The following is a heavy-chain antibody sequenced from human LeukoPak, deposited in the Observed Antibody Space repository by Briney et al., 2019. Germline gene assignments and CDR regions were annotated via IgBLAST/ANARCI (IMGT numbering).Heavy chain of an antibody. V-gene: IGHV3-7*01. D-gene: IGHD6-19*01. Sequence: AGSLRLSCAASRFTLSNLWLSWVRPAPGNGLEWVAKIKEDGRENNHVDSVKGRFTISRDNARNALYLQMSSRRAEDTAVYYCASGRRLGYWGQGTLVTVSS. CDR3: ASGRRLGY. CDR2: IKEDGREN. CDR1: RFTLSNLW. J-gene: IGHJ4*02.